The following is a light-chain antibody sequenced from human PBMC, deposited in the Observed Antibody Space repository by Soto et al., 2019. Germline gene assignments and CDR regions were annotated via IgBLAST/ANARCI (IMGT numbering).Light chain of an antibody. CDR1: QSVSSNY. V-gene: IGKV3-20*01. CDR2: GAS. J-gene: IGKJ4*01. CDR3: HQYDSSPFT. Sequence: EIVLTQSPGTLSLSPGQRATLSCRASQSVSSNYLAWYQQTPGQAPRLLIYGASSRATGIPDRFSGSGSGTDFTLTINRLGPEDFAVYYCHQYDSSPFTFGGGTQVDIK.